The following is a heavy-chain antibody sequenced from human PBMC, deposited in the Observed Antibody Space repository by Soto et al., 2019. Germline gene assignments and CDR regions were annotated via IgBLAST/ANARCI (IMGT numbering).Heavy chain of an antibody. CDR1: GYNFTSYG. J-gene: IGHJ4*02. CDR2: ISAYNGNT. CDR3: ARDRRAVAGIINDY. Sequence: ASVKVTCKASGYNFTSYGISWVRQAPGQGPEWMGWISAYNGNTNYAQTLPGRVTMTTDTSTSTAYMELRSLRSDDTAVYYCARDRRAVAGIINDYWGQGTMVSVSS. D-gene: IGHD6-19*01. V-gene: IGHV1-18*04.